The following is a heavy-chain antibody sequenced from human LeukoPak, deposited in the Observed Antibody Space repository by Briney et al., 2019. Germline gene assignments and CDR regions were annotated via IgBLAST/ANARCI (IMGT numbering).Heavy chain of an antibody. V-gene: IGHV4-59*08. CDR2: IYYSGST. J-gene: IGHJ4*02. CDR3: ARHQLWYYFDY. D-gene: IGHD1-1*01. CDR1: GTSISSYY. Sequence: SETLSLTCTVSGTSISSYYWSWIRQPPGKGLEWIGYIYYSGSTNYNPSLKSRVTIPVDTSNNQFSLKLTSVTAADTAVYYCARHQLWYYFDYWGQGTLVTVSS.